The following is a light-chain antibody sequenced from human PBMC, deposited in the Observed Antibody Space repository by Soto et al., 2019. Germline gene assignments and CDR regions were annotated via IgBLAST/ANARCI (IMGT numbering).Light chain of an antibody. CDR2: DAS. J-gene: IGKJ4*01. V-gene: IGKV3-11*01. Sequence: EIVLTQSPATLSLSPGERATLSCRAGQSLSSYLVWYQQKPGQAPRLLIYDASNRATGIPARFSGSGSGTDFTLTISSLEPEDFAVYYCQQRSNWPLTFGGGTKVDIK. CDR1: QSLSSY. CDR3: QQRSNWPLT.